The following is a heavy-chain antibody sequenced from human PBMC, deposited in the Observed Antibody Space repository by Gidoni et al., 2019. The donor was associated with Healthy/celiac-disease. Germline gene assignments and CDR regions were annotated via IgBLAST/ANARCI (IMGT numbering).Heavy chain of an antibody. J-gene: IGHJ2*01. D-gene: IGHD2-21*02. CDR2: IHTSGST. V-gene: IGHV4-61*02. CDR1: AGYIISCSYY. CDR3: ARDVGGNSPWYFDL. Sequence: QAPLQESGPALVQPSPTLSLPCTVPAGYIISCSYYWSWTRHPAGQGLEWIGPIHTSGSTNYNPSLKSRVTMSVDTSKNQVSLKLSSVTAADTAVYYCARDVGGNSPWYFDLWGRGTLVPVSS.